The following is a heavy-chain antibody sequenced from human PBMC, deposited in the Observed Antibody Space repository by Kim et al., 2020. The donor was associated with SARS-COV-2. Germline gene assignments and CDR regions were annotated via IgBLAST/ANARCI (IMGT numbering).Heavy chain of an antibody. V-gene: IGHV3-7*01. D-gene: IGHD1-1*01. CDR2: VNQDDSHK. CDR1: GFTFSAYH. Sequence: GGSLRLSCAASGFTFSAYHMSWVRLAPGKGLEWVAIVNQDDSHKLYVDSVKGRFTISRDNAKNSVYLEMNGLKVEDTALYYCAGPPTGCGTFDVWGQGTMVTVSS. CDR3: AGPPTGCGTFDV. J-gene: IGHJ3*01.